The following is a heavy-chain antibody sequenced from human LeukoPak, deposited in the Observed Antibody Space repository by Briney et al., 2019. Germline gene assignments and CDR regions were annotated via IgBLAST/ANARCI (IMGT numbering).Heavy chain of an antibody. V-gene: IGHV3-23*01. Sequence: GGSLRLSCAASGFTFSSSAMSWVRQAPGKGLEWVSAISGSGGSTYYADSVKGRFTISRDNSKNTPYLQMNSLRAEDTAVYYRAKTSTGYCSGGSCYSFAFDIWGQGTMVTVSS. CDR2: ISGSGGST. J-gene: IGHJ3*02. D-gene: IGHD2-15*01. CDR3: AKTSTGYCSGGSCYSFAFDI. CDR1: GFTFSSSA.